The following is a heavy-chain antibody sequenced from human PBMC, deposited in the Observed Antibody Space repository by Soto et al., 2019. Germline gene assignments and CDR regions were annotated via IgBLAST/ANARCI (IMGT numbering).Heavy chain of an antibody. V-gene: IGHV3-30*18. CDR3: AKFGVTALVSAPDY. CDR1: GFTLSNYN. J-gene: IGHJ4*02. CDR2: ISYDGTNI. D-gene: IGHD2-8*01. Sequence: QVQLVESGGSVVQPGRSLRLSCAASGFTLSNYNMHWVRRAPGKGLEWVAVISYDGTNIHYGDSVKGRFTVSRDISNNTLFLQMNTLRAEDTAVYYCAKFGVTALVSAPDYWGQGTLVTVSS.